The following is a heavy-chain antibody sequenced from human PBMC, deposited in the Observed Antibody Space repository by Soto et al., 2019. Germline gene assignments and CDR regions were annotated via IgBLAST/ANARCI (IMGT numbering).Heavy chain of an antibody. CDR2: ISGSGGST. CDR3: AKRGHYYGSRYYFDY. D-gene: IGHD3-10*01. Sequence: EVQLLESGGGLVQPGGSLRLSCAASGFTFSSYAMSWVRQAPGKGLEWVSAISGSGGSTYYADSVKGRFTISRDNFKNTLYLQMNSLRAEDTAVYYCAKRGHYYGSRYYFDYWGQGTLVTVSS. J-gene: IGHJ4*02. V-gene: IGHV3-23*01. CDR1: GFTFSSYA.